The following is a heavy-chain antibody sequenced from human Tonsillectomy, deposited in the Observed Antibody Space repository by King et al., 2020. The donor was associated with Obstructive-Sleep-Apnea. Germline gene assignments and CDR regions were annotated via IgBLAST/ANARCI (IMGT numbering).Heavy chain of an antibody. V-gene: IGHV3-48*04. J-gene: IGHJ4*02. CDR2: ISGSRSII. D-gene: IGHD3-3*01. CDR1: GFTFSSYS. CDR3: ARDQAFFGVVITDLDY. Sequence: VQLVESGGGLVQPGGSLRLSCAASGFTFSSYSMNWVRQAPGKGLEWVSYISGSRSIIYYADSVKGRFTISRDNAKNSLYLQMNNLRAEDTAVYYCARDQAFFGVVITDLDYWGQGTLVTVSS.